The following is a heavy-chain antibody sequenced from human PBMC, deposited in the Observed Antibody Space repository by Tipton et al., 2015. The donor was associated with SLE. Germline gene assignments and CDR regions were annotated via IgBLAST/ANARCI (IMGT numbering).Heavy chain of an antibody. CDR2: IYSGGST. D-gene: IGHD6-13*01. V-gene: IGHV3-53*01. J-gene: IGHJ6*02. CDR1: GFTVSSNY. CDR3: ARKVGSSSWGNYYYYYYGMDV. Sequence: GSLRLSCAASGFTVSSNYMSWVRQAPGKGLEWVSVIYSGGSTYYADSVKGRFTISRDNSKNTLYLQMNSLRAEDTAVYYCARKVGSSSWGNYYYYYYGMDVWGQGTTVTVSS.